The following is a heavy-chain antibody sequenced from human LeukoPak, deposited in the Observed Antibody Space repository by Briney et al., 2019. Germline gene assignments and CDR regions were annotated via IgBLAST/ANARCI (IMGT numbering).Heavy chain of an antibody. D-gene: IGHD1-1*01. J-gene: IGHJ4*02. CDR1: GFTYSSYS. V-gene: IGHV3-21*01. CDR3: ARDANDALDY. CDR2: ISSSSNYI. Sequence: KAGGSLRLSCAASGFTYSSYSMNWVRQAPGKGLEWVSSISSSSNYIYYADSVKGRFTISRDNAKNSLYLQMNSLRAEDTAVYYCARDANDALDYWGQGTLVTVSS.